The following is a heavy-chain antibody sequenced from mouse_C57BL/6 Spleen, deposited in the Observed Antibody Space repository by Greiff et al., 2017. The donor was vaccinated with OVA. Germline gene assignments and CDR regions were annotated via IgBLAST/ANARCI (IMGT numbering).Heavy chain of an antibody. V-gene: IGHV5-17*01. CDR3: ARGSDGYYWYFDV. D-gene: IGHD2-3*01. J-gene: IGHJ1*03. Sequence: EVKVVESGGGLVKPGGSLKLSCAASGFTFSDYGMHWVRQAPEKGLEWVAYISSGSSTIYYADTVKGRFTISRDNAKNTLFLQMTSLRSEDTAMYYCARGSDGYYWYFDVWGTGTTVTVSS. CDR1: GFTFSDYG. CDR2: ISSGSSTI.